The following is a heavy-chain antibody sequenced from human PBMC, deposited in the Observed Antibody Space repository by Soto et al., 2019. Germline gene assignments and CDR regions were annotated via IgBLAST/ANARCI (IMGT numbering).Heavy chain of an antibody. D-gene: IGHD2-21*02. CDR2: IYYNGGT. CDR3: ARRYLGYCGGDCFEFYGAFDY. V-gene: IGHV4-31*03. J-gene: IGHJ4*02. Sequence: PSETLSLTCSVSGGSISSGGHYWSWIRQHPGKGLEWIGYIYYNGGTYYNPSLKSRLIISVNTSKNQFSLKLSSVTAADTAVYYCARRYLGYCGGDCFEFYGAFDYWGQGTLVTAPQ. CDR1: GGSISSGGHY.